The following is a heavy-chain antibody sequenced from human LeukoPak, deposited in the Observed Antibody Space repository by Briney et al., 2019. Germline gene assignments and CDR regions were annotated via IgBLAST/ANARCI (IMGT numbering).Heavy chain of an antibody. CDR1: GFTFSSYE. CDR2: IKQDRSEK. J-gene: IGHJ4*02. D-gene: IGHD3-3*01. Sequence: QTGGSLRLSCAASGFTFSSYEMNWVRQAPGKGLELVANIKQDRSEKYYVDSVKGRFTISRDNAKNSLYLQMNSLRAEDTAVYYCARLREIPVFGVVTKSTSYFDYWGRGTLVTVSS. V-gene: IGHV3-7*01. CDR3: ARLREIPVFGVVTKSTSYFDY.